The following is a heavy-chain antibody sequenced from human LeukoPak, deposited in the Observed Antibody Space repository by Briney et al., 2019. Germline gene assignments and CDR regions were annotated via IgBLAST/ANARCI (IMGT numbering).Heavy chain of an antibody. D-gene: IGHD3-3*01. J-gene: IGHJ4*02. V-gene: IGHV3-23*01. CDR3: AKLKGVDYDFWSGLIGY. CDR1: GFTFRSYA. Sequence: PGGSLRLSCAASGFTFRSYAMSWVRLAPGKGLEWVSGISGSGDSTYYADSVKGRFTISRDNSKNTLYLQMNSLRVEDTAVYYCAKLKGVDYDFWSGLIGYWGQGTLVTVSS. CDR2: ISGSGDST.